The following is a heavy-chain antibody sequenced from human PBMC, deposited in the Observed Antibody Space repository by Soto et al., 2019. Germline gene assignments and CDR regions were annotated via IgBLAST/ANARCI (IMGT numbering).Heavy chain of an antibody. Sequence: GGSLRLSCEASGFVFSTYSMNWVRQAPGKGLEWISYISSTSGTIYYADSVKGRFTIFRDNAKNSLFLQVNGLRDDDTAVYYCANQKIRFSVAGTLYGLGVWGQGTTVTVSS. CDR1: GFVFSTYS. J-gene: IGHJ6*02. CDR2: ISSTSGTI. V-gene: IGHV3-48*02. CDR3: ANQKIRFSVAGTLYGLGV. D-gene: IGHD6-19*01.